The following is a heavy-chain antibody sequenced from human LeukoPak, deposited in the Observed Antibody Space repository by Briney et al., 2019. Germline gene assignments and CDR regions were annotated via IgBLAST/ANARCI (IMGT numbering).Heavy chain of an antibody. Sequence: GGSLRLSCAASGFTVGTNSMTWVRQSPGKGLEWVSVIYSGGSTYYADSVNGRFTISRDNSRNTLFLQMNSLRAEDTALYYCASAREYCGSAECYEYFRYWGQGTLVTVSS. D-gene: IGHD2-21*01. CDR1: GFTVGTNS. CDR2: IYSGGST. V-gene: IGHV3-53*01. J-gene: IGHJ1*01. CDR3: ASAREYCGSAECYEYFRY.